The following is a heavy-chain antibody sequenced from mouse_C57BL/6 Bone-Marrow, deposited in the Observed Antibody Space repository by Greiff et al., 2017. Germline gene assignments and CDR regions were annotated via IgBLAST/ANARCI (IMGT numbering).Heavy chain of an antibody. CDR2: ISDGGSYT. D-gene: IGHD3-2*02. CDR3: ARDQAWFAY. CDR1: GFTFSSYA. V-gene: IGHV5-4*01. J-gene: IGHJ3*01. Sequence: EVQGVESGGGLVKPGGSLKLSCAASGFTFSSYAMSWVRQTPAKRLEWVATISDGGSYTYYPDNVKGRFTISRDNAKNNLYLQMSHLKSEDTAMYYCARDQAWFAYWGQGTLVTVSA.